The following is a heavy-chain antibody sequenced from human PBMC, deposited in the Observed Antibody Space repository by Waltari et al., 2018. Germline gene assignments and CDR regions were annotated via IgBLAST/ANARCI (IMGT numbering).Heavy chain of an antibody. CDR2: IYPGATP. V-gene: IGHV4-4*07. J-gene: IGHJ6*03. CDR1: GGSIISYY. CDR3: ARIYGSGTFIYMDV. Sequence: QVQLQESGPGLVKPSETLSLPCTASGGSIISYYRSWIRQPAGKGLEWIGRIYPGATPYYNPSLQTRIMMSVDTSQNQFSLKLSSVTAADTAVYYCARIYGSGTFIYMDVWGKGTTVTVSS. D-gene: IGHD3-10*01.